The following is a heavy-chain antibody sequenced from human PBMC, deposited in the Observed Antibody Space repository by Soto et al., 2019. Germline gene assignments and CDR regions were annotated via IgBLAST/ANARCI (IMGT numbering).Heavy chain of an antibody. CDR2: INPKTGST. CDR1: GYTFTDYY. CDR3: ARTPESDHHDY. J-gene: IGHJ4*02. Sequence: QVQLVQSGAEVKMPGASVKVSCKASGYTFTDYYVHWVRQAPGQGLEWVAWINPKTGSTHYAQKFQGRVTMTRDTSINTAYMEVTSLTSDDTAVYYCARTPESDHHDYWGQGTLVTVSS. V-gene: IGHV1-2*02.